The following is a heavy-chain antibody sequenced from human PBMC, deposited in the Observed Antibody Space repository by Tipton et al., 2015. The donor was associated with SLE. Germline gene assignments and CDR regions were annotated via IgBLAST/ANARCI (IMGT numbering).Heavy chain of an antibody. CDR3: GRGGGKQQLASLDY. CDR2: ISAYNGNT. V-gene: IGHV1-18*01. J-gene: IGHJ4*02. D-gene: IGHD6-13*01. CDR1: GYTFSNYG. Sequence: QLVQSGAEVKKPGASVKVSCKASGYTFSNYGISWVRQAPGQGLEWMGWISAYNGNTNYAQKLQGRVTMTTDTSTSTAYMELSRLRSDDPAVYYCGRGGGKQQLASLDYWGQGTLVTVSS.